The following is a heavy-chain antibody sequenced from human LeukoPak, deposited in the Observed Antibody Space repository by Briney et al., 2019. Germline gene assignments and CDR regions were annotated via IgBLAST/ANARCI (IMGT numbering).Heavy chain of an antibody. J-gene: IGHJ4*02. CDR1: GGSISSSSYY. CDR2: IYYSGST. CDR3: ARHMAGGGYHNYYFDY. D-gene: IGHD5-18*01. Sequence: SETLSLTCTVSGGSISSSSYYWGWIRQPPGKGLEWIGSIYYSGSTYYNPSLKSRVTISVDTSKNQFSLKLSSVTAADTAVYYCARHMAGGGYHNYYFDYWGQGTLVTVSS. V-gene: IGHV4-39*01.